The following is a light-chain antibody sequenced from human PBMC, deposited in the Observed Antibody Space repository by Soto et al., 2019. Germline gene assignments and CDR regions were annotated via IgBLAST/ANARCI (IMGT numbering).Light chain of an antibody. Sequence: QSVLTQPRSVSGSPGQSVTISCTGTSSDVGGSKFVSWYQQRPGKAPRLMIYDVTERPSGVPDRFSGSKSGNTASLTISGLQAEDEADYYCCSYAGTYTGVFGTGTQLTVL. CDR3: CSYAGTYTGV. CDR2: DVT. J-gene: IGLJ1*01. CDR1: SSDVGGSKF. V-gene: IGLV2-11*01.